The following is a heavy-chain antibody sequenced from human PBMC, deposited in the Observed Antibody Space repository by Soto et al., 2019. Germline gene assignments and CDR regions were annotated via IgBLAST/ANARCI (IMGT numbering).Heavy chain of an antibody. J-gene: IGHJ4*02. CDR3: GKERRGSGWSVCNF. Sequence: VQLLESGGGLVQPGGSLRLSCAASGFTFCDYAMNWVRLSPGKGLEWVSDISGNGDSARHADSVKGRFTISRDNSRNTLYLQMNSLRVDDTAVYYCGKERRGSGWSVCNFWGQGTLVTVSS. CDR1: GFTFCDYA. D-gene: IGHD6-19*01. V-gene: IGHV3-23*01. CDR2: ISGNGDSA.